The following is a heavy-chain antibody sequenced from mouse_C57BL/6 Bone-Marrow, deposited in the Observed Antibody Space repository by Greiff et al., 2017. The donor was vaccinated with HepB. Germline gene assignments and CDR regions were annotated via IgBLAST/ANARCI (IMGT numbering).Heavy chain of an antibody. J-gene: IGHJ4*01. Sequence: QVQLQQPGAELVRPGASVKLSCQASGYPFTDYYINWVQQRPGQGLEWIARIYPGSGKTYYNEKFKGKATLTAEKSSSTAYMQLSSLTSEDSAVYCCANYGGTGDYAMDYWGQGTSVTVSS. CDR3: ANYGGTGDYAMDY. CDR2: IYPGSGKT. V-gene: IGHV1-76*01. D-gene: IGHD1-1*01. CDR1: GYPFTDYY.